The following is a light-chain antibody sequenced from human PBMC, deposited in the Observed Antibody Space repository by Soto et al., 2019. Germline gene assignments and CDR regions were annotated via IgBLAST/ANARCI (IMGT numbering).Light chain of an antibody. Sequence: PATLSLSPGERATLSCRASQNVANYLDWYQQKPGQAPSLLISGASTRATGVPDRFSGSGSGTDFTLTISRLEPEDFAVYYCQQYNNWPLTFGGGTKVDIK. CDR3: QQYNNWPLT. CDR2: GAS. CDR1: QNVANY. J-gene: IGKJ4*01. V-gene: IGKV3D-15*01.